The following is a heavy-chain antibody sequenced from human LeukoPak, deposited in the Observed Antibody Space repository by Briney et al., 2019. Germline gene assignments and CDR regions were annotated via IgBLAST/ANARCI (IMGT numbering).Heavy chain of an antibody. D-gene: IGHD6-19*01. CDR1: GFTVSSNY. J-gene: IGHJ3*02. V-gene: IGHV3-66*01. CDR2: IYSGGST. CDR3: ARAIAVAGIDI. Sequence: GGSLRLSCAASGFTVSSNYMTWVRQAPGKGLEWVSGIYSGGSTYYADSVKGRFTISRDNSKNTLYLQLNSLRAEDTAVYYCARAIAVAGIDIRGQGTMVTVSS.